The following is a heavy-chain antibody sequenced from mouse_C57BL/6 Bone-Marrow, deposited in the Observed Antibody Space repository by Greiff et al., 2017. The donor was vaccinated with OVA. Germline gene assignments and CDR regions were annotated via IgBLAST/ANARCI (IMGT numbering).Heavy chain of an antibody. CDR1: GYAFSSSW. CDR2: IYPGDGDT. J-gene: IGHJ2*01. D-gene: IGHD2-5*01. V-gene: IGHV1-82*01. CDR3: AKHSNYYYFDY. Sequence: QVQLQQSGPELVKPGASVKISCKASGYAFSSSWMNWVKQRPGKGLEWIGRIYPGDGDTNYNGKFKGKATLTADRSSSTAYMRLSSLTSEDSAVNICAKHSNYYYFDYWGQGTTLTVSS.